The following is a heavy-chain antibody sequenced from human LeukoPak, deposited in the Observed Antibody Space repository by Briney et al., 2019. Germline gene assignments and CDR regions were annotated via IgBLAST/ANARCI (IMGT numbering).Heavy chain of an antibody. V-gene: IGHV3-30*02. Sequence: AGGSLRLSCAASGFTLGSYGMHWVRQAPGKGLEWVAFIRYDGSNKYYVDSVKGRFTISRDNSKNTLYLQMNSPKTEDTAVYYCVRLHYNYYFDYWGQGTLVTVSS. CDR1: GFTLGSYG. D-gene: IGHD5-24*01. CDR3: VRLHYNYYFDY. CDR2: IRYDGSNK. J-gene: IGHJ4*02.